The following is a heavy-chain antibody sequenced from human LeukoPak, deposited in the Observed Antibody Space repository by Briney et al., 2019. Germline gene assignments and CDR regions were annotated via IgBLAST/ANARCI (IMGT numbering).Heavy chain of an antibody. V-gene: IGHV4-38-2*01. J-gene: IGHJ4*02. Sequence: KPSETLSLTCAVSGYSISSGRYWGWLRQPPGKGLEWIGSVFHSGSTYYNPSLKSRVTISVDTSKNHFSLNLRSVTAADTAVYYCARSLSTAGIDYWGQGSLVTVSS. D-gene: IGHD2-2*01. CDR3: ARSLSTAGIDY. CDR1: GYSISSGRY. CDR2: VFHSGST.